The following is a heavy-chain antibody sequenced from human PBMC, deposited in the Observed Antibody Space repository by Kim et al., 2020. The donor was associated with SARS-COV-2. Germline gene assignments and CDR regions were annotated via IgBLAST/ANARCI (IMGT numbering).Heavy chain of an antibody. Sequence: GNTKIYAESIKGRFNISRDNSKNTLYLQLNSMRAEDTAVYYGSTITAIGHWGQGTLVTVSS. D-gene: IGHD1-20*01. V-gene: IGHV3-30-3*01. CDR2: GNTK. J-gene: IGHJ4*02. CDR3: STITAIGH.